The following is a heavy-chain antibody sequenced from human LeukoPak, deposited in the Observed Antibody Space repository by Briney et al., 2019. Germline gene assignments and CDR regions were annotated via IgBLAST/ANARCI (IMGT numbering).Heavy chain of an antibody. D-gene: IGHD6-19*01. J-gene: IGHJ4*02. V-gene: IGHV3-23*01. CDR1: GFTFSSYA. CDR2: ISGSGGTT. Sequence: GGSLRLSCAASGFTFSSYAMSWVRQSPGKGLEWVSAISGSGGTTYYADYVKGRFTISRDNSKNTLYLQMNSLRAEDTAVYYCARDPGRSGWDYWGQGALVTVSS. CDR3: ARDPGRSGWDY.